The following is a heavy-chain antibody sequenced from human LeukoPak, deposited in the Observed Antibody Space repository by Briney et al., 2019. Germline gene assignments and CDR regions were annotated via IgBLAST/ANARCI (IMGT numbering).Heavy chain of an antibody. CDR3: ARGGITMIVVDPDAFDI. Sequence: SVKVSCKASGGTFSSYAISWVRQAPGQGLEWMGGIIPIFGTANYARKFQGRVTITADESTSTAYMELSSLRSEDTAVYYCARGGITMIVVDPDAFDIWGQGTMVTVSS. J-gene: IGHJ3*02. CDR1: GGTFSSYA. V-gene: IGHV1-69*01. D-gene: IGHD3-22*01. CDR2: IIPIFGTA.